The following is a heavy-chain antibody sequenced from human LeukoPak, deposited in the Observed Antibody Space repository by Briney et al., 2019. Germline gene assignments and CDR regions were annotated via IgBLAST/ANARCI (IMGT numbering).Heavy chain of an antibody. V-gene: IGHV1-46*01. Sequence: ASVKVSCKASGYTFPSYYMHWVRQAPGQGLEWMGIINPSGGSASYAQKFQGRVTMTRDTSTSTVYMELSSLRSEDTAVYYCARASMSHAFDIWGQGTMVTVSS. CDR2: INPSGGSA. J-gene: IGHJ3*02. CDR3: ARASMSHAFDI. CDR1: GYTFPSYY.